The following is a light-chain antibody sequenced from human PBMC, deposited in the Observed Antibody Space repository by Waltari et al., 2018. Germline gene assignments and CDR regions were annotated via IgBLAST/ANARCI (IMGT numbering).Light chain of an antibody. CDR2: WAS. V-gene: IGKV4-1*01. CDR3: HQYSTTPWT. J-gene: IGKJ1*01. Sequence: DFVMTQSPEFLAVSLGERATINCKSSQSVLYSPNSKNYLAWYQKKPGQPPKLLIYWASTRESGVPDRFSGSGSGTDFTLTISSLQAEDVAVYYCHQYSTTPWTFGQGTKVEI. CDR1: QSVLYSPNSKNY.